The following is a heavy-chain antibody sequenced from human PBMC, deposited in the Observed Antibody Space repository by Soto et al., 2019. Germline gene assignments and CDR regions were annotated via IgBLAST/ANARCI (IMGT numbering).Heavy chain of an antibody. V-gene: IGHV3-21*01. CDR3: ARTPAPSYDSSFDYYYGMDV. Sequence: PGGSLRLSCAASGFTFSSYSMNWVRQAPGKGLEWVSSISSSSSYIYYADSVKGRFTISRDNAKNSLYLQMNSLRAEDTAVYYCARTPAPSYDSSFDYYYGMDVWGQGTTVTVS. CDR2: ISSSSSYI. D-gene: IGHD3-22*01. J-gene: IGHJ6*02. CDR1: GFTFSSYS.